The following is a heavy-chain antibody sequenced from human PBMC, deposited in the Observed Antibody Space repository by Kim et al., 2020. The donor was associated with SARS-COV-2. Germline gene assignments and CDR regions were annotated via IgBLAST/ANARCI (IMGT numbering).Heavy chain of an antibody. CDR1: GGSISSYY. V-gene: IGHV4-59*01. D-gene: IGHD3-9*01. J-gene: IGHJ5*02. CDR3: ARVGRYFDWLLGWFDP. CDR2: IYYSGST. Sequence: SETLSLTCTVSGGSISSYYWSWIRQPPGKGLEWIGYIYYSGSTNYNPSLKSRVTISVDTSKNQFSLKLSSVTAADTAVYYCARVGRYFDWLLGWFDPWGQGTLVTVSS.